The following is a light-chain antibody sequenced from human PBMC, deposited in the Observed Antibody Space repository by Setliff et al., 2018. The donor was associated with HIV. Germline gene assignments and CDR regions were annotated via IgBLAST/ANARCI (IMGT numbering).Light chain of an antibody. CDR1: SSDVGTYNY. J-gene: IGLJ1*01. Sequence: QSVLTQPASVSGSPGQSITISCTGTSSDVGTYNYVSWYQQYPGQAPKLMIYEVTKRPAGVSDRFSGSKSGNTASLIISGLQTEDEAEYYCSSFTSSSTYVFGIGTKVTVL. CDR2: EVT. CDR3: SSFTSSSTYV. V-gene: IGLV2-14*01.